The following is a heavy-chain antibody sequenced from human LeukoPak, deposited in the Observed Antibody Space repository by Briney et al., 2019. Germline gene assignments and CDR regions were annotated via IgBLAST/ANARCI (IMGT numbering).Heavy chain of an antibody. V-gene: IGHV4-59*08. J-gene: IGHJ5*01. Sequence: SETLSLTCSVSGDSISNFYWNWIRQPPGKRLEWIGNIHYSGNSNYNPSLQSRVTISIDTSRKQLFLKLSSVTAADTAVYYCALAPNSNWFDFWGQGTLITVSS. CDR1: GDSISNFY. CDR2: IHYSGNS. CDR3: ALAPNSNWFDF. D-gene: IGHD2-8*01.